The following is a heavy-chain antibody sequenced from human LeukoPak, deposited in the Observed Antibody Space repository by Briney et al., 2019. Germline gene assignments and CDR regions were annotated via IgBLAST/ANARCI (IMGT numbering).Heavy chain of an antibody. V-gene: IGHV3-30-3*01. CDR1: GFTFSSYA. J-gene: IGHJ4*02. D-gene: IGHD1-14*01. CDR2: ISYDGSNK. CDR3: ASTGY. Sequence: GGSLRLSCAASGFTFSSYAMHWVRQAPGKGLEWVAVISYDGSNKYYADSVKGRFTISRDNSKSTLYLQMNSLRAEDTAVYYCASTGYWGQGPLVTVSS.